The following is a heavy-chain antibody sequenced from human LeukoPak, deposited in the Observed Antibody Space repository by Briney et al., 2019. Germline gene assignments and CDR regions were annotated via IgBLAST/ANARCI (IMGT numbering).Heavy chain of an antibody. J-gene: IGHJ6*03. V-gene: IGHV4-38-2*02. CDR3: ARAGILRFFDSYYYMDA. CDR2: VYHDGST. CDR1: GYSISSNYY. D-gene: IGHD3-9*01. Sequence: SETLSLTCSVSGYSISSNYYWGWIRQSPGKGLEWIGSVYHDGSTYYNPSLKSRVTISVDTSKNQFSLKLSSVTAADTAVYYCARAGILRFFDSYYYMDAWGKGTTVTVSS.